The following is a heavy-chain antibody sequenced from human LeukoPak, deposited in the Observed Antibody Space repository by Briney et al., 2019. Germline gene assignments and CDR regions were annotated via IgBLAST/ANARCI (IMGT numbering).Heavy chain of an antibody. CDR1: GGSISSGGYY. V-gene: IGHV4-31*03. D-gene: IGHD1-26*01. CDR2: IYYSGST. J-gene: IGHJ4*02. Sequence: SETLSLTCTVSGGSISSGGYYWSWIRQHPGKGLEWIGYIYYSGSTYYNPSLKSRVTISVGTSKNQFSLKLSSVTAADTAVYYCAGGLGGSDPGFDYWGQGTLVTVSS. CDR3: AGGLGGSDPGFDY.